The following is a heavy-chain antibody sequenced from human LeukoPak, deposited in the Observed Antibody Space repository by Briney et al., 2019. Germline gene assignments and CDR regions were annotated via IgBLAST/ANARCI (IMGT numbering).Heavy chain of an antibody. V-gene: IGHV3-7*03. CDR3: ARALGSGSSY. Sequence: GGSLRLSCVASGFTFSSYWMSWVRQAPGKGLEWVANIKQEESEKYYVDSVKGRFTISRDNAKNSVYLQMNSLRADDTAVYYCARALGSGSSYWGQGTLVAVSS. J-gene: IGHJ4*02. CDR1: GFTFSSYW. D-gene: IGHD6-19*01. CDR2: IKQEESEK.